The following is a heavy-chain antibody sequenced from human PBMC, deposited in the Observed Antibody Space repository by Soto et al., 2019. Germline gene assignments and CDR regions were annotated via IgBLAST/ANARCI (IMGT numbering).Heavy chain of an antibody. D-gene: IGHD3-16*01. Sequence: SETLSLTCTVSGDSISGYYGSWIRLPAGKGLEWIWRIYTSGRTKYNPSLKSRVTMSVDTSKNQFSLKLSSVTAADTAVHYCERDRGSDSWHYGVDVWGQGTTVTVS. J-gene: IGHJ6*02. V-gene: IGHV4-4*07. CDR3: ERDRGSDSWHYGVDV. CDR1: GDSISGYY. CDR2: IYTSGRT.